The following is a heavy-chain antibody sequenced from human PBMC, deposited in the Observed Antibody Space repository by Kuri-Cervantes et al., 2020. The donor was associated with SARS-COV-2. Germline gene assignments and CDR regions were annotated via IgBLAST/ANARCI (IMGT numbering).Heavy chain of an antibody. D-gene: IGHD2-15*01. V-gene: IGHV4-34*01. Sequence: SQTLSLTCAVYGGSFSGYYWSWIRQPPGKGLEWIGEINHSGSTNYNPSLKSRVTISVDTSKNQFSLKLSSVTAADTAVYYCASPHCSGGSCYLGYDYWGQGTLVTVSS. CDR1: GGSFSGYY. CDR3: ASPHCSGGSCYLGYDY. J-gene: IGHJ4*02. CDR2: INHSGST.